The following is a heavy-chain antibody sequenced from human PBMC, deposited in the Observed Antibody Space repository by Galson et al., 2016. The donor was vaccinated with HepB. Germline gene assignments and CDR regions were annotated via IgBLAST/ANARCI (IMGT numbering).Heavy chain of an antibody. V-gene: IGHV3-21*01. CDR1: GFTFSTYS. Sequence: SLRLSCAASGFTFSTYSMNWVRQAPGKGLEWVSFIRITSGYKYYADSLKGRVTISRDNAKNSLYLQMNSLRAEDTAVYYCARPPEGDRRYFDLWGRGTLVTVSS. D-gene: IGHD3-16*01. CDR2: IRITSGYK. J-gene: IGHJ2*01. CDR3: ARPPEGDRRYFDL.